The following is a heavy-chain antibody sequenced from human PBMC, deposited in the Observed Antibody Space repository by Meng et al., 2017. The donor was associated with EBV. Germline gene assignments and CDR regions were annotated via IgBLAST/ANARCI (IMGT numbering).Heavy chain of an antibody. V-gene: IGHV2-5*02. D-gene: IGHD6-13*01. J-gene: IGHJ5*02. CDR1: GSSLSTRGVG. CDR3: AHRRDEYSSSWYGWFDP. Sequence: LVHPTLPLTLTCTFSGSSLSTRGVGVGWIRQPPGKALEWLALIYWDDDKRYRPSLKSRLTITKDTSKNQVVLTMTNMDPVDTATYYCAHRRDEYSSSWYGWFDPWGQGTLVTVSS. CDR2: IYWDDDK.